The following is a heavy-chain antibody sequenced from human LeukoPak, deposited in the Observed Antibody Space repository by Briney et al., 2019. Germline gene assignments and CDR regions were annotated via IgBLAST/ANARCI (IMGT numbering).Heavy chain of an antibody. CDR2: INHSGST. J-gene: IGHJ4*02. V-gene: IGHV4-61*10. CDR1: GGSISSGTYY. D-gene: IGHD3-10*01. Sequence: SETLSLTCTVSGGSISSGTYYWYWIRQPAGKGLEWIGEINHSGSTNYNPSLKSRVTISIDTSKNQFSLKLSSVTAADTAVYYCARGHINYGSGSYDFDYWGQGALVTVSS. CDR3: ARGHINYGSGSYDFDY.